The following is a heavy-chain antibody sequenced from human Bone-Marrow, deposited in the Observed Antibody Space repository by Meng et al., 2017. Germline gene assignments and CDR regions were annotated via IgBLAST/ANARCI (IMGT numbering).Heavy chain of an antibody. CDR2: IKNKIDGETT. J-gene: IGHJ4*02. Sequence: GGSLRLSCAASGFTFSSYGMHWVRQAPGKGLEWVGRIKNKIDGETTDYAAPVKGRFTISRDDLKKVLYLQMNSLTTEDTAVYYCATDLGLIVTPNVGYWGQGTLVTVSS. V-gene: IGHV3-15*01. CDR1: GFTFSSYG. D-gene: IGHD5-12*01. CDR3: ATDLGLIVTPNVGY.